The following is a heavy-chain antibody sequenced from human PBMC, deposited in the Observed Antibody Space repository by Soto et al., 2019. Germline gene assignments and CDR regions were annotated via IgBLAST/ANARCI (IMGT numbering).Heavy chain of an antibody. J-gene: IGHJ4*02. CDR3: ARVARPADGSSYWGYFDY. D-gene: IGHD5-18*01. CDR2: INHSGST. Sequence: SETLSLTCAVYGGSFSGYYWSWIRQPPGKGLEWIGEINHSGSTNYNPSLKSRVTISVDTSKNQFSLKLSSVTAADTAVYYCARVARPADGSSYWGYFDYWGQGTLVTVSS. V-gene: IGHV4-34*01. CDR1: GGSFSGYY.